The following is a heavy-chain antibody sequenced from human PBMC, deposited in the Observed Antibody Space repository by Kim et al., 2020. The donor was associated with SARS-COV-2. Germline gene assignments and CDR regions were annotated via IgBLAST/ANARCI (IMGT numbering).Heavy chain of an antibody. D-gene: IGHD1-26*01. CDR3: ARGYGEWELHDYFDY. V-gene: IGHV3-53*04. CDR2: IYSGGST. CDR1: GFTVSSNY. Sequence: GGSLRLSCAASGFTVSSNYMSWVRQAPGKGLEWVSVIYSGGSTYYADSVKGRFTISRHNSKNTLYLQMNSLRAEDTAVYYCARGYGEWELHDYFDYWGQGTLVTVSS. J-gene: IGHJ4*02.